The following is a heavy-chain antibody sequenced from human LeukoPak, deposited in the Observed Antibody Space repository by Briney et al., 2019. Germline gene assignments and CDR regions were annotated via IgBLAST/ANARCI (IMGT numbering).Heavy chain of an antibody. D-gene: IGHD3/OR15-3a*01. Sequence: SQTLSLTCAVSGGSISSYYWSWIRQPAGKGLEWIGRIYTSGSTNYNPSLKSRVTMSVDTSKNQFSLKLSSVTAADTAVYYCATMLTFGLSDQYYFDYWGQGTLVTVSS. CDR2: IYTSGST. CDR1: GGSISSYY. J-gene: IGHJ4*02. CDR3: ATMLTFGLSDQYYFDY. V-gene: IGHV4-4*07.